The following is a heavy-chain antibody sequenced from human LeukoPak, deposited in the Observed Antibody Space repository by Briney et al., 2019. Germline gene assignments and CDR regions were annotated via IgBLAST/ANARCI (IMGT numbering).Heavy chain of an antibody. J-gene: IGHJ4*02. CDR2: INHSGST. CDR3: ARHGVDIVATTNPGFDY. CDR1: GGSFSGYY. D-gene: IGHD5-12*01. V-gene: IGHV4-34*01. Sequence: SETLSLTCAVYGGSFSGYYWSWIRQPPGKGLEWIGEINHSGSTNYNPSLKSRVTISVDTSKNQFSLKLSSVTAADTAVYYCARHGVDIVATTNPGFDYWGQGTLVTVSS.